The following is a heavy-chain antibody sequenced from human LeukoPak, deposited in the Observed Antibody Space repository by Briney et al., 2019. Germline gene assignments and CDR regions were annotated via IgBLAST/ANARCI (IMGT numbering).Heavy chain of an antibody. CDR3: ARHPRNIVVPAAIDY. V-gene: IGHV5-51*01. D-gene: IGHD2-2*01. CDR1: GYSFTNYW. J-gene: IGHJ4*02. CDR2: IYPGDSDI. Sequence: RRGESLKISCKGSGYSFTNYWIGWVRQMPGKGLEWMGIIYPGDSDIRYSPSFQGQVTISADKSISTAYLQWSSLKASDTAMHYCARHPRNIVVPAAIDYWGQGTLVTVSS.